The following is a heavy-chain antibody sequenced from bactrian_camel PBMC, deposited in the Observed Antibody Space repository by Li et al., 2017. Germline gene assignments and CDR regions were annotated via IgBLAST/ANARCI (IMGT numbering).Heavy chain of an antibody. D-gene: IGHD5*01. J-gene: IGHJ4*01. CDR1: GFTSNRCG. CDR2: IGTDGTT. V-gene: IGHV3S56*01. Sequence: HVQLVESGGGHVQAGGSLKLACTVPGFTSNRCGMDWYRLAAGEQREWVASIGTDGTTTYADSVKGRFAVSADKTRDTVYLQMSSLRPEDTAMYSCRTSGTGWICEPDENNGWNRGTQVTVS.